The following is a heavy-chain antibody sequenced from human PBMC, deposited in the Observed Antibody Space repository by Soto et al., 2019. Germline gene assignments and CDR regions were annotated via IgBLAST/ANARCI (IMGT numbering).Heavy chain of an antibody. CDR2: ISGSGGST. CDR1: GFTFSSYA. V-gene: IGHV3-23*01. Sequence: EVQLLESGGGLVQPGGSLRLSCAASGFTFSSYAMSWVRQAPGKGLEWVSAISGSGGSTYYADSVKGRFTITRDNSKNTLYLQMNSLRPEDTAVYYCAKLGVVVPAPYGDYVPSYWYFDLWGRGTLVTVSS. D-gene: IGHD2-2*01. CDR3: AKLGVVVPAPYGDYVPSYWYFDL. J-gene: IGHJ2*01.